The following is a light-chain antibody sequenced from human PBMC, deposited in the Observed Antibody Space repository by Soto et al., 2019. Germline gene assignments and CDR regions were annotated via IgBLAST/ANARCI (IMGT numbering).Light chain of an antibody. Sequence: EIVLTQSPATLSLSPRERATLSCRASQSVSSFLAWYQHKPGQAPRLLISDASCRATGILARFSGSGSGTDFTLTIISLVPEDFGVYYCQQRSNWLLTFGQGPNVDIK. CDR2: DAS. J-gene: IGKJ1*01. CDR1: QSVSSF. CDR3: QQRSNWLLT. V-gene: IGKV3-11*01.